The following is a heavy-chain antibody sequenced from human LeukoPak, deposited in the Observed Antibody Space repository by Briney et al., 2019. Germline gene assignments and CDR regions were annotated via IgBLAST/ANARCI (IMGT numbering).Heavy chain of an antibody. CDR1: GGSLSGYY. D-gene: IGHD2-2*01. V-gene: IGHV4-34*01. Sequence: TSETLSLTCAVYGGSLSGYYWSWIRQPPGKGLEWIGEINHSGSTNYNPSLKSRVTISVDTSKNQFSLKLSSVTAADTAVYYCARRGYCSSTSCYAFGYWGQGTLVTVSS. J-gene: IGHJ4*02. CDR3: ARRGYCSSTSCYAFGY. CDR2: INHSGST.